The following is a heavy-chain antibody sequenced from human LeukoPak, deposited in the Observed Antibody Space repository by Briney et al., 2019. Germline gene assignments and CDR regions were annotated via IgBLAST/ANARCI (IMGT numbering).Heavy chain of an antibody. CDR2: ISSSSSYI. CDR1: GFTFSSYS. V-gene: IGHV3-21*01. D-gene: IGHD4-17*01. CDR3: ARDRPDDYGDYSYYYYGMDV. Sequence: PGGSLRLSCAASGFTFSSYSMNWVRQAPGKGLECVSSISSSSSYIYYADSVKGRFTISRDNAKNSLYLQMNSLRAEDTAVYYCARDRPDDYGDYSYYYYGMDVWGQGTTVTVSS. J-gene: IGHJ6*02.